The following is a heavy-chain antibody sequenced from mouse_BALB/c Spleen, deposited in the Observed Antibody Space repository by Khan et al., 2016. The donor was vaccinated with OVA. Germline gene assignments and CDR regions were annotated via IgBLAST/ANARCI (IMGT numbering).Heavy chain of an antibody. CDR2: INTYTGEP. CDR3: ARGASYDKALYALDY. V-gene: IGHV9-3-1*01. D-gene: IGHD2-12*01. Sequence: QIQLVQSGPELKKPGETVKISCKASGYTFTNYGINWVKQAPGKGLKWMGWINTYTGEPTYADDFKGRFAFSLETSATTAYLQINNHQNEDTAIYSCARGASYDKALYALDYWGQGTSGTVAS. CDR1: GYTFTNYG. J-gene: IGHJ4*01.